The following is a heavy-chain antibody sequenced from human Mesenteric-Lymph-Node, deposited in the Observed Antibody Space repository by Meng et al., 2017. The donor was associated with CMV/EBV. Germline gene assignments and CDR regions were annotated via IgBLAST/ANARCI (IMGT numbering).Heavy chain of an antibody. CDR3: VYIAAPDTLR. J-gene: IGHJ4*02. D-gene: IGHD6-13*01. Sequence: GGSLRLSCAASGFTFSSYSMNWVRQAPGKGLEWVSSISRSSSYIYYADSVKGRFTISRDNDKTALYLQMNSRRAEDTAVYYCVYIAAPDTLRWGQGTLVTVSS. CDR2: ISRSSSYI. CDR1: GFTFSSYS. V-gene: IGHV3-21*01.